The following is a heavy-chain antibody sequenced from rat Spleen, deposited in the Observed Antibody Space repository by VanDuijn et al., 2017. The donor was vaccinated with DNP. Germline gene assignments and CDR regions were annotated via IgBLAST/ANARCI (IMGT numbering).Heavy chain of an antibody. D-gene: IGHD1-12*03. V-gene: IGHV3-1*01. J-gene: IGHJ1*01. CDR1: GYSIISNY. Sequence: EVQLQESGPGLVKPSQSLSLTCSVTGYSIISNYWGWIRKFPGNKMEWIGYINYSGSTGYNPSLKSRISISRDTSKNQFFLQLNSVTTEDTATYYCARGNDGYYPDWYFDFWGPGTMVTVSS. CDR2: INYSGST. CDR3: ARGNDGYYPDWYFDF.